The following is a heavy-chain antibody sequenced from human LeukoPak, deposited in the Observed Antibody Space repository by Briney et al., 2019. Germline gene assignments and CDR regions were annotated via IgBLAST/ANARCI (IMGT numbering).Heavy chain of an antibody. J-gene: IGHJ4*02. Sequence: PGGSLRLSCAASGFTFSSYAMSWVRQAPGKGLEWVSAISGSGGSTYYADSVKGRLTISRDNSKNTLYLQMNSLRAEDTAVYYCAKANYGHYGDYESPFDYWGQGTLVTVSS. CDR3: AKANYGHYGDYESPFDY. CDR2: ISGSGGST. CDR1: GFTFSSYA. D-gene: IGHD4-17*01. V-gene: IGHV3-23*01.